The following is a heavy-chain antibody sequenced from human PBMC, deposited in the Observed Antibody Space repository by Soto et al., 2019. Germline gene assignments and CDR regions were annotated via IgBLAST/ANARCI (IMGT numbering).Heavy chain of an antibody. CDR1: GFTFSSYA. V-gene: IGHV3-23*01. J-gene: IGHJ4*02. CDR2: ISGSGDST. CDR3: ARVLSGTRSFDY. Sequence: PGGSLRLSCAASGFTFSSYAMSWVRQAPGKGLEWVSGISGSGDSTDYADSVKGRFTTSRDNAKNALLLQMNSLRADDTAVYYCARVLSGTRSFDYWGQGTLVTVSS. D-gene: IGHD5-12*01.